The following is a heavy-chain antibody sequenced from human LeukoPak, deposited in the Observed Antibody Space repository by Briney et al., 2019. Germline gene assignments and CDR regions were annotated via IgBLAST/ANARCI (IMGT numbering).Heavy chain of an antibody. CDR3: ARGGGAFDI. CDR1: GGSFSGYY. Sequence: PSETLSLTCAVYGGSFSGYYWSWIRQPPGKGLEWIGEINHSGSTNYNPSLKSRVTISADTSKNQFSLKLSSVTAADTAVYYCARGGGAFDIWGQGTMVTVSS. J-gene: IGHJ3*02. D-gene: IGHD3-16*01. CDR2: INHSGST. V-gene: IGHV4-34*01.